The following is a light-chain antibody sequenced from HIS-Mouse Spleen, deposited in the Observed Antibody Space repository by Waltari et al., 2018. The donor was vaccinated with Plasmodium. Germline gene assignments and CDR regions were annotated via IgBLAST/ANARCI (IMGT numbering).Light chain of an antibody. CDR3: NSRDSSGSHLV. CDR1: SLRSYY. Sequence: SSELTQDPAVSVALGQTVRITCQGDSLRSYYASWYQQKPGQAPVLVIYGKDNRHPGIPYRFAGSSSGNRASVTITGGRAEDEADYDCNSRDSSGSHLVFGGGTKLTVL. J-gene: IGLJ2*01. V-gene: IGLV3-19*01. CDR2: GKD.